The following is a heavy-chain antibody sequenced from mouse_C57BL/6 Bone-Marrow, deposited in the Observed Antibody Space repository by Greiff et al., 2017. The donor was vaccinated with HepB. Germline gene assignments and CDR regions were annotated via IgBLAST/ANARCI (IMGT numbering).Heavy chain of an antibody. CDR3: ASPTRYYEYDWYFDV. D-gene: IGHD2-4*01. CDR1: GYTFTSYW. V-gene: IGHV1-55*01. J-gene: IGHJ1*03. CDR2: IYPGSGSA. Sequence: QVQLKQPGAELVKPGASVKMSCKASGYTFTSYWITWVKLRPGQGLEWIGDIYPGSGSANYNEKFKSNATLTVDTSSSTAYMQLSSLTSEDSAVYYCASPTRYYEYDWYFDVWGTGTTVTVSS.